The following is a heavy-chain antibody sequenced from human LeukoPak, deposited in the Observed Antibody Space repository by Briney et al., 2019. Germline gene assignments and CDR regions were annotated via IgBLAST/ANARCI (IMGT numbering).Heavy chain of an antibody. CDR3: GRRNDFGI. CDR2: IYYSGST. J-gene: IGHJ3*02. Sequence: PSETLSLTCTVSGGSISGDHWNWLRQPPGKGLEWIGYIYYSGSTNYDPSLKSRVTISIDTSKNQFSLKLTSGTAADTAVYYCGRRNDFGIWGQGTMVTVSS. V-gene: IGHV4-59*08. CDR1: GGSISGDH.